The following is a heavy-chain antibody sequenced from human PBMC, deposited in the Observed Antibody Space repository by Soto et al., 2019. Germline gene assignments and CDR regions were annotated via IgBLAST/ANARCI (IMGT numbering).Heavy chain of an antibody. J-gene: IGHJ4*02. CDR1: GFTFSSYS. CDR3: ASPFVSSGY. V-gene: IGHV3-21*01. CDR2: ISSSSSYI. Sequence: GGSLRLSCAASGFTFSSYSMNWVRQAPGKGLEWVSSISSSSSYIYYADSVKGRFTISRDNAKNSLYLQMNSLRAEDTAVYYCASPFVSSGYWGQGALVTVSS. D-gene: IGHD5-18*01.